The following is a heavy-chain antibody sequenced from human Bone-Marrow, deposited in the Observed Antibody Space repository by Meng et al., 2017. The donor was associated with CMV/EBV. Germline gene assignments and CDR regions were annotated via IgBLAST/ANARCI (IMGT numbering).Heavy chain of an antibody. CDR1: GGTFSSYT. CDR2: ITPHNGYT. J-gene: IGHJ4*02. Sequence: ASVKVSCKASGGTFSSYTISWVRQAPGQGLEWMGWITPHNGYTKYAQKFQGRVTMTTDTVTSTAYMELRSLRSDDTAVYYCARDPRGAGLADYFDYWGQGTLVTVSS. D-gene: IGHD6-19*01. CDR3: ARDPRGAGLADYFDY. V-gene: IGHV1-18*01.